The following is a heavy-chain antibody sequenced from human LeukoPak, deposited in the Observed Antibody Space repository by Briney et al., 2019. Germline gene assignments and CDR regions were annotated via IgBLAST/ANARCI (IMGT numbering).Heavy chain of an antibody. V-gene: IGHV5-51*01. J-gene: IGHJ4*02. Sequence: GESLKISCKGSGYSFTSYWIGWVRQMPGKGLEWMGIIYPGDSDTRYSPSFQGQVTISADKSISTAYLQWSSLKASDTAMYYCASGITFGGVIVPYFFDYWGQGTLVTVSS. D-gene: IGHD3-16*02. CDR2: IYPGDSDT. CDR3: ASGITFGGVIVPYFFDY. CDR1: GYSFTSYW.